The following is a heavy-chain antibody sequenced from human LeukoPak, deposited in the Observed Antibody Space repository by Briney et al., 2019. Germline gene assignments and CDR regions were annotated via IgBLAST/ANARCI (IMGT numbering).Heavy chain of an antibody. D-gene: IGHD5-12*01. V-gene: IGHV4-59*02. CDR2: IYYSGST. J-gene: IGHJ4*02. CDR1: GGPVSSYC. Sequence: PSETLSLTCTVSGGPVSSYCWSWIRQPPGRGLEWIGNIYYSGSTNYNPSLKSRVTISVDTSKNQFSLRLSSVTAADTAVYYCAREAGYDAYYFDYWGQGTLVTVSS. CDR3: AREAGYDAYYFDY.